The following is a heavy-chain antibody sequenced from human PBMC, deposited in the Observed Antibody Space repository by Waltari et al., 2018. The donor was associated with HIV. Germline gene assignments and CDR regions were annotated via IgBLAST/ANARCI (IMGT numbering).Heavy chain of an antibody. CDR1: GGPITSSRNF. CDR3: ASSYTYSVWGAFDT. J-gene: IGHJ3*02. CDR2: IYHDGST. D-gene: IGHD6-19*01. Sequence: QMQLQESGPGLVTPSETLSLTCTVAGGPITSSRNFWGWIRPPPEQGLEWIGSIYHDGSTHYDSTLKDSSLKRRVTISLDTSKNLFSLELTSVTATDTAIYYCASSYTYSVWGAFDTWGQGTMVTVSS. V-gene: IGHV4-39*02.